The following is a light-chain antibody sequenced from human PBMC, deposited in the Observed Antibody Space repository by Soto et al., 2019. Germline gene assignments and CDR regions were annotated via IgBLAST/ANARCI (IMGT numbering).Light chain of an antibody. CDR3: MQSTQLPPT. Sequence: VMTQSPLSLSVAPGQPASISCKSSQSLLHITGETFLFWYLQKPGQSPQLLIYDVSTRVSGVPDRFSGSGSGTDFTLEISRVETDDVGIYYCMQSTQLPPTFGQGTRLGIE. J-gene: IGKJ5*01. CDR2: DVS. V-gene: IGKV2D-29*02. CDR1: QSLLHITGETF.